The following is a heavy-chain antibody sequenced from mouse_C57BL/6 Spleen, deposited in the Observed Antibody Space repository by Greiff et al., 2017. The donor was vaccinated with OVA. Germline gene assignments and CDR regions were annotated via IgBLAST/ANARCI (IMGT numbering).Heavy chain of an antibody. CDR1: GYSITSGYY. CDR2: ISYDGSN. D-gene: IGHD2-4*01. CDR3: ARSYDYDRGFAY. V-gene: IGHV3-6*01. Sequence: EVKLQESGPGLVKPSQSLSLTCSVTGYSITSGYYWNWIRQFPGNKLEWMGYISYDGSNNYNPSLKNRISITRDTSKNQFFLKLNSVTTEDTATYYCARSYDYDRGFAYWGQGTLVTVSA. J-gene: IGHJ3*01.